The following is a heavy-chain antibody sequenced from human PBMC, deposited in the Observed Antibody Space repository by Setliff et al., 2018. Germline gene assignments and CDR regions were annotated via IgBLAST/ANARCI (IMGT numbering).Heavy chain of an antibody. D-gene: IGHD1-1*01. Sequence: ETLSLTCAVYGDSLSGYYWSWIRQSPKKGLEWIGEIMPGRDTLYSPSLESRLTITIDTSKSQFSLKLTSVTAADTAFYFCAKGGTYRYFDFWGQGTLVTVSS. CDR3: AKGGTYRYFDF. V-gene: IGHV4-34*01. J-gene: IGHJ4*02. CDR1: GDSLSGYY. CDR2: IMPGRDT.